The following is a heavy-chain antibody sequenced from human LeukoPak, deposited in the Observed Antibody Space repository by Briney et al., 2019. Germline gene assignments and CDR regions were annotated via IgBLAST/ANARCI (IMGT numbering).Heavy chain of an antibody. Sequence: GGSLRLSCAASGFTVSSNYMSWVRQAPGKGLEWASVIYSGGSTYYADSVKGRFTISRDNSKNTLYLQMNSLRAEDTAVYYCAAGLGYCSGGSCYRLDAFDIWGQGTMVTVSS. CDR3: AAGLGYCSGGSCYRLDAFDI. CDR2: IYSGGST. CDR1: GFTVSSNY. V-gene: IGHV3-53*01. D-gene: IGHD2-15*01. J-gene: IGHJ3*02.